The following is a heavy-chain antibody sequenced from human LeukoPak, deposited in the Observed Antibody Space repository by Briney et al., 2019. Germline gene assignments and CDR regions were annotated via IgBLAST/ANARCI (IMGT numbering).Heavy chain of an antibody. D-gene: IGHD3-16*02. CDR2: IYYSGST. J-gene: IGHJ4*02. V-gene: IGHV4-39*01. CDR1: GGSISSSSYY. Sequence: SETLSLTCTVSGGSISSSSYYWGWIRQPPGKGLEWIGSIYYSGSTYYNPSLKSRVTISVDTSKNQFSLKLSSVTAADTAVYYCARRGGMITFGGVIVPYYFDYWGQGTLVTVSS. CDR3: ARRGGMITFGGVIVPYYFDY.